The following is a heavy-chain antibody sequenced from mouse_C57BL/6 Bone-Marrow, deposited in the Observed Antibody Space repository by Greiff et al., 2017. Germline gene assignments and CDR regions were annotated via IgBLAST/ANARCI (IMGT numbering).Heavy chain of an antibody. CDR2: INPYNGGT. J-gene: IGHJ3*01. CDR1: GYTFTDYY. CDR3: ARFYYYGSSPAWFAY. D-gene: IGHD1-1*01. Sequence: VQLQQSGPVLVKPGASVKMSCKASGYTFTDYYMNWVKQSPGKSLEWIGVINPYNGGTSYNQKFKGKATLTVDKSSSTAYMELNSLTSEDSAVYYCARFYYYGSSPAWFAYWGQGTLVTVSA. V-gene: IGHV1-19*01.